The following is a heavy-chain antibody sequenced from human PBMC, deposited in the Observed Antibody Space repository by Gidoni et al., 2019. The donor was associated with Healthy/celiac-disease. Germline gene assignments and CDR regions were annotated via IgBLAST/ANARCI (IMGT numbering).Heavy chain of an antibody. Sequence: EVQLVESGGGLVKPGGSLRLSCAPSGFTFSSYSMNWVRQAPGKGLEWVSSISSSSSYIYYADSVKGRFTISRDNAKNSLYLQMNSLRAEDTAVYYCARDLVAVAEGAFDIWGQGTMVTVSS. J-gene: IGHJ3*02. D-gene: IGHD6-19*01. CDR2: ISSSSSYI. CDR1: GFTFSSYS. CDR3: ARDLVAVAEGAFDI. V-gene: IGHV3-21*01.